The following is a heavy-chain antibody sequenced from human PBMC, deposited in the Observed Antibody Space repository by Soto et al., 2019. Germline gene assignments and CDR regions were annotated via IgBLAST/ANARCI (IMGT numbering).Heavy chain of an antibody. CDR2: INHSGST. V-gene: IGHV4-34*01. D-gene: IGHD7-27*01. CDR3: ARGWGRIFDY. J-gene: IGHJ4*01. Sequence: SETLSLPCAVYGGFFIGYYWSWILHPLGKGLEWIGEINHSGSTNYNPSLKSRVTISVDTSKNQFSLKLSSVTAADTAVYYCARGWGRIFDYWGQGSLVTVSS. CDR1: GGFFIGYY.